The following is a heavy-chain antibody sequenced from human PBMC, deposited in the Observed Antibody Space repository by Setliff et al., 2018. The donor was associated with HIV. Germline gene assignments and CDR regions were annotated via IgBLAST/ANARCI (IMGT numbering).Heavy chain of an antibody. CDR1: NGSISSSSYY. V-gene: IGHV4-39*02. CDR2: IFYSGDT. D-gene: IGHD3-3*01. Sequence: SETLSLTCTVSNGSISSSSYYWGWIRQPPGKGLEWIGSIFYSGDTYYNPSLKSRVTISIDTSKNHFSLKLSSLTAADTAVYYCASYDFWSDYFYMDVWGKGTTVTVSS. J-gene: IGHJ6*03. CDR3: ASYDFWSDYFYMDV.